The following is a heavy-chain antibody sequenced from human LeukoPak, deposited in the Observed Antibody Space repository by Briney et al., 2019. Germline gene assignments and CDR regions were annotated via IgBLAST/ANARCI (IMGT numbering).Heavy chain of an antibody. Sequence: PSETLSLTCTVSGGSISSSSYYWGWIRQPPGKGLEWIGSIYYSGSTYYNPSLKSRVTISVDTSKNQFSLKLSSVTAADTAVYYCARPADILTGYDYMDVWGKGTTVTISS. CDR1: GGSISSSSYY. J-gene: IGHJ6*03. CDR2: IYYSGST. V-gene: IGHV4-39*01. CDR3: ARPADILTGYDYMDV. D-gene: IGHD3-9*01.